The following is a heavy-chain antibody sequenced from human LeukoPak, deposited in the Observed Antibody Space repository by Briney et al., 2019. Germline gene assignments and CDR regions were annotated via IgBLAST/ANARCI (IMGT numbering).Heavy chain of an antibody. V-gene: IGHV1-2*02. D-gene: IGHD3-10*01. CDR1: GGTFSSYA. Sequence: SVKVSCKASGGTFSSYAISWVRQAPGQGLEWMGGIIPNSGGTNYAQKFQGRVTMTRDTSISTAYMELSRLRSGDTAVYYCARETIWFGELNFDYWGQGTLVTVSS. CDR2: IIPNSGGT. J-gene: IGHJ4*02. CDR3: ARETIWFGELNFDY.